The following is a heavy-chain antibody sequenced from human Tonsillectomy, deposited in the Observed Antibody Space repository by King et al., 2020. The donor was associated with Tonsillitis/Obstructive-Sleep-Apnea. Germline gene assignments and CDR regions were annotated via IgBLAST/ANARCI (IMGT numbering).Heavy chain of an antibody. J-gene: IGHJ4*02. CDR2: IIPMIGIT. CDR3: ARDQGYCSTSRCYKPFDY. V-gene: IGHV1-69*04. D-gene: IGHD2-2*02. CDR1: GGTFNSYG. Sequence: QLVQSGAEVKKPGSSVKVSCKASGGTFNSYGITWVRQAPGQGLEWMGRIIPMIGITNYAQKLQDRVTITADKSTSTAYMELNRLRSEDTAVYYCARDQGYCSTSRCYKPFDYWGQGXPVTVSS.